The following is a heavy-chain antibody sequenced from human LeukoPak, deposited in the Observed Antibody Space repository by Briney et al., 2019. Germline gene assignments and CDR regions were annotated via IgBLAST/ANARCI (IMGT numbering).Heavy chain of an antibody. V-gene: IGHV3-33*01. J-gene: IGHJ4*02. Sequence: GGSLRLSCEQSGFTSVSYGMHGVREAPGKGLKWVAVIWYDGSNKYYEDSVKGRFTISRDNSKNTLYLQMNSLRAEDTAVYYCARGDSSSWNNYFDYWGQGTLVTVSS. CDR3: ARGDSSSWNNYFDY. D-gene: IGHD6-13*01. CDR2: IWYDGSNK. CDR1: GFTSVSYG.